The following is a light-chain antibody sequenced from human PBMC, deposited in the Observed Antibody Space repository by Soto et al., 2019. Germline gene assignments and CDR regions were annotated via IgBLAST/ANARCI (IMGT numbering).Light chain of an antibody. V-gene: IGKV1-5*01. CDR2: DAS. Sequence: DIQMTQSPSTLSASVGDRVTITCRASQSISGWLAWYQQKQGKAPNLLIYDASTLESGVPSRFNGSGSGTEFTLTISSLQPDDFATYYCQQYNTFPSLTFGGGTKVEIK. J-gene: IGKJ4*01. CDR3: QQYNTFPSLT. CDR1: QSISGW.